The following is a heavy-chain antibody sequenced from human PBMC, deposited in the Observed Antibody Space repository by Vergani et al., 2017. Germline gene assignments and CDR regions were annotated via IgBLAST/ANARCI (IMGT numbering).Heavy chain of an antibody. V-gene: IGHV1-69*06. CDR1: GGTFSSYA. CDR2: IIPIFGTA. Sequence: QVQLVQSGAEVKKPGSSVKVSCKASGGTFSSYAISWVRQAPGPGLEWMGGIIPIFGTANYAQKFQGRVTITADKSTSTAYMELSSLRSEDTAVYYCAGDSCSSSWFIYAFDIWGQGTMVTVSS. CDR3: AGDSCSSSWFIYAFDI. J-gene: IGHJ3*02. D-gene: IGHD6-13*01.